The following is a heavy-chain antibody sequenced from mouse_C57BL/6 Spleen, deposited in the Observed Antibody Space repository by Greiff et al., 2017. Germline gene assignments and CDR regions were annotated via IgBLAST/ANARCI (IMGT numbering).Heavy chain of an antibody. J-gene: IGHJ4*01. CDR2: SRNKANDYTT. CDR1: GFTFSDFY. V-gene: IGHV7-1*01. CDR3: ARDAIGGAMDY. Sequence: EVMLVESGGGLVQSGRSLRLSCATSGFTFSDFYMEWVRQAPGKGLEWIAASRNKANDYTTEYSASVKGRFIVSRDTSQSILYLQMNALRAEDTAIYYCARDAIGGAMDYWGQGTSVTVSS.